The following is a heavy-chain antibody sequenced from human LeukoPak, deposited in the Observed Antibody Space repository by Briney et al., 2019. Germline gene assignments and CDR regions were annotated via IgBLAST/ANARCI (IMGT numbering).Heavy chain of an antibody. CDR3: ARSPLVEATTGLPPDY. CDR2: MYLSGTT. J-gene: IGHJ4*02. Sequence: SGTLSLTCTVSGDSINSLDLWSWVRQPPGKGLEWIGEMYLSGTTHSNPSVKSRVTISIDKSKNQFFLNLSSVTAADTAVYYCARSPLVEATTGLPPDYWGQGSLVTVSS. V-gene: IGHV4-4*02. CDR1: GDSINSLDL. D-gene: IGHD1-26*01.